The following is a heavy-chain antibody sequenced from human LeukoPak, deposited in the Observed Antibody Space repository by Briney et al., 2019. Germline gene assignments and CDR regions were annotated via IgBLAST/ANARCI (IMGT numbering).Heavy chain of an antibody. CDR2: INPNSGGT. Sequence: ASVKVSCKASGGTFSNYAISWVRQAPGQGLEWMGRINPNSGGTNYAQKFQGRVTMTRDTSISTAYMELSRLRSDDTAVYYCARDPRIAVADRFDYWGQGTLVTVSS. J-gene: IGHJ4*02. CDR3: ARDPRIAVADRFDY. CDR1: GGTFSNYA. V-gene: IGHV1-2*06. D-gene: IGHD6-19*01.